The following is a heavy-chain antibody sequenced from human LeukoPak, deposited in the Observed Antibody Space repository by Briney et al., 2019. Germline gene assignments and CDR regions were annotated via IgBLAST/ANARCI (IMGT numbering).Heavy chain of an antibody. CDR1: GFTFSGYA. CDR3: AKDAYYDYVWGSYRHIYFDY. Sequence: PGGSLRLSCAASGFTFSGYAMSWVRQAPGKGLEWVSAISGSGGSTYYADSVKGRFTISRDNSKNTLYLQMNSLRAEDTAVYYCAKDAYYDYVWGSYRHIYFDYWGQGTLVTVSS. V-gene: IGHV3-23*01. CDR2: ISGSGGST. D-gene: IGHD3-16*02. J-gene: IGHJ4*02.